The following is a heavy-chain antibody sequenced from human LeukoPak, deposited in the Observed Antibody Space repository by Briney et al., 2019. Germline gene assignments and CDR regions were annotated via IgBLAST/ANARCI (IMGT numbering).Heavy chain of an antibody. Sequence: SETLSLTCTVSGGSISSSSYYWGWIRQPPGKGLEWIGSIYYSGSTYYNPSLKSRVTISVDTSKNQFSLKLSSVTAADTAVYYCARAQYYYDSSGYFHFDYWGQGTLVTVSS. J-gene: IGHJ4*02. CDR1: GGSISSSSYY. CDR3: ARAQYYYDSSGYFHFDY. CDR2: IYYSGST. D-gene: IGHD3-22*01. V-gene: IGHV4-39*01.